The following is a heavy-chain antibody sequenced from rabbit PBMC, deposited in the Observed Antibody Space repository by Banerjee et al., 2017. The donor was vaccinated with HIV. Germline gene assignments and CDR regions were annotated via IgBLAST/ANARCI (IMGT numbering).Heavy chain of an antibody. V-gene: IGHV1S43*01. CDR1: GFSFSNKGV. CDR2: IYISSGNT. D-gene: IGHD8-1*01. J-gene: IGHJ4*01. CDR3: VRESSYSNLNL. Sequence: QEQLEESGGGLVKPEGSLTLTCTASGFSFSNKGVMCWVRQAPGKGLEWIGCIYISSGNTVYASWAKGRFTITRSTSLNTVDLKMTSLTAADTATYFCVRESSYSNLNLWGQGTLVTVS.